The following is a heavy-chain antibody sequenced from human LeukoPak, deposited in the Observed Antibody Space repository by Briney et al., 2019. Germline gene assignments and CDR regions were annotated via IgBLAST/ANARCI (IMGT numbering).Heavy chain of an antibody. Sequence: ASVKVSCKASGYTFTGYYMHWVRQAPGQGLEWMGRINPNSGGTNYAQKFQGRVTMTRDTSISTAYMELSSLRSEDTAVYYCARDLGYGDPGVAYYFDYWGQGTLVTVSS. J-gene: IGHJ4*02. CDR2: INPNSGGT. D-gene: IGHD4-17*01. CDR1: GYTFTGYY. CDR3: ARDLGYGDPGVAYYFDY. V-gene: IGHV1-2*06.